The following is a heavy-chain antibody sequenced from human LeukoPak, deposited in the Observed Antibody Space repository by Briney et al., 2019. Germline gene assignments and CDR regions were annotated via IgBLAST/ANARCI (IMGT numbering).Heavy chain of an antibody. CDR2: ISGSGGAGT. CDR1: GFTFSSYA. D-gene: IGHD1-26*01. V-gene: IGHV3-23*01. CDR3: VKDRGGSPFYGMDV. J-gene: IGHJ6*02. Sequence: GGSLRLSCAGSGFTFSSYAMSWVRQAPGKGLEWASTISGSGGAGTYYADSVKGRFTVSRDNSRNTLYLPMNSLRAEDTAVYYCVKDRGGSPFYGMDVWGQGTTVTVSS.